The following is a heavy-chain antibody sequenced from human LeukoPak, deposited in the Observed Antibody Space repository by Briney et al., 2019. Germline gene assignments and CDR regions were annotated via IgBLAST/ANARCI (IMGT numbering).Heavy chain of an antibody. CDR1: GFTFSSYA. V-gene: IGHV3-23*01. Sequence: PGGSLRLSCAASGFTFSSYAMSWVRQAPGKGLEWVSAISGSGGSTYYADSVKGRFTISRDNSKNTLYLQMNSLRAEDTAVYYCAKDFVGVELLWFGEGEYAFDIWGQGTMVTVSS. CDR3: AKDFVGVELLWFGEGEYAFDI. CDR2: ISGSGGST. J-gene: IGHJ3*02. D-gene: IGHD3-10*01.